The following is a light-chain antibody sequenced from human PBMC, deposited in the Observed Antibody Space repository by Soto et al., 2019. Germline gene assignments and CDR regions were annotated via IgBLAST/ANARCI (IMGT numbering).Light chain of an antibody. CDR2: AAS. J-gene: IGKJ4*01. V-gene: IGKV1-9*01. CDR1: QDISSH. Sequence: DIQLTQSPSFLSASVGDRVTITCRASQDISSHLAWYQQKPGKAPKLLIYAASTLQSGVPSGFGGSGSGTEFTRTITSLQPEDFATYYCQQVKTYPLTFGGGTKVEIK. CDR3: QQVKTYPLT.